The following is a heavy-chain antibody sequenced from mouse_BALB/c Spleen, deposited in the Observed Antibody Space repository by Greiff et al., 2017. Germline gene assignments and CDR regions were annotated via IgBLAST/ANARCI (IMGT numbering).Heavy chain of an antibody. J-gene: IGHJ3*01. V-gene: IGHV1-54*01. Sequence: VQLQQSGAELVRPGTSVKVSCKASGYAFTNYLIEWVKQRPGQGLEWIGVINPGSGGTNYNEKFKGKATLTADKSSSTAYMQLSSLTSDDSAVYYCARPGEQRYDDAAFAYWGQGTLVTVSA. D-gene: IGHD2-14*01. CDR2: INPGSGGT. CDR3: ARPGEQRYDDAAFAY. CDR1: GYAFTNYL.